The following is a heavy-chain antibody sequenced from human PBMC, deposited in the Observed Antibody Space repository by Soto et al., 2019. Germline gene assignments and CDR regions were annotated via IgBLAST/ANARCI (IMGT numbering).Heavy chain of an antibody. V-gene: IGHV1-69*02. CDR1: GGTFSSYT. CDR2: IIPILGIA. D-gene: IGHD2-2*01. J-gene: IGHJ6*03. Sequence: SVKVSCNASGGTFSSYTISWVRQAPGQGLEWMGRIIPILGIANYAQKFQGRVTITADKSTSTAYMELSSLRSEDTAMYYCATSLGYCSSTSCPKANYYYYYMDVWGKGTTVTVSS. CDR3: ATSLGYCSSTSCPKANYYYYYMDV.